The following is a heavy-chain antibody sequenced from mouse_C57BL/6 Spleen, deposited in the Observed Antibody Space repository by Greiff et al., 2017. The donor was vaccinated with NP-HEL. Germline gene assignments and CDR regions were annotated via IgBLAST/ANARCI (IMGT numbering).Heavy chain of an antibody. Sequence: VQLQQPGAELVMPGASVKLSCKASGYTFTSYWMHWVKQRPGQGLEWIGEIDPSDSYTNYNQKFKGKSTLTVDKSSSTAYMQLSSLTSEDSAVYYCARTTEGAMDYWGQGTSVTVSS. CDR1: GYTFTSYW. J-gene: IGHJ4*01. CDR3: ARTTEGAMDY. CDR2: IDPSDSYT. D-gene: IGHD1-1*01. V-gene: IGHV1-69*01.